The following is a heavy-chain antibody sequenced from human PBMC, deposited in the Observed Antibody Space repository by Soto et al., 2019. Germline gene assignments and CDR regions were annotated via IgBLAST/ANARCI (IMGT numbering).Heavy chain of an antibody. CDR3: ARALSSGWHEGYYYGMDV. CDR1: GYTFTGYY. D-gene: IGHD6-19*01. CDR2: INPNSGGT. V-gene: IGHV1-2*04. Sequence: ASVKVSCKASGYTFTGYYMHWVRQAPGQGLERMGWINPNSGGTNYAQKFQGWVTMTRDTSISTAYMELSRLRSDDTAVYYCARALSSGWHEGYYYGMDVWGQGTTVTVYS. J-gene: IGHJ6*02.